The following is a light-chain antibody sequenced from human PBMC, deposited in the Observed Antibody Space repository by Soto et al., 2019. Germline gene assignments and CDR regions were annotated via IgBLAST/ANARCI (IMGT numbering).Light chain of an antibody. CDR3: QQHSHWPPWT. CDR2: GAT. Sequence: EIVLTQSPGTLSLSPGERATLSCRASQSVSILLAWYQQKPGQAPRLLIHGATTRATGIPARFSGSGSGTDFTLTISNLEPEDFAVYYCQQHSHWPPWTFGQGTKVDIK. J-gene: IGKJ1*01. CDR1: QSVSIL. V-gene: IGKV3-11*01.